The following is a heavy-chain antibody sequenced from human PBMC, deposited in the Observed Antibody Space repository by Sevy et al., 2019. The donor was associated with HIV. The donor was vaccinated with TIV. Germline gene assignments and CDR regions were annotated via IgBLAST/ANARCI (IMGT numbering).Heavy chain of an antibody. V-gene: IGHV4-30-2*01. CDR2: FFNRGTT. D-gene: IGHD2-15*01. CDR1: GASVSGGGYS. J-gene: IGHJ5*02. CDR3: ARGVGGGLYYGLDP. Sequence: SETLSLTCTVSGASVSGGGYSWVWMRQPPGKGLEWIGYFFNRGTTHYNPSLKNRVTISVDASKNLFSLTLNSVTAADSAVYYCARGVGGGLYYGLDPWGQGTLVTVSS.